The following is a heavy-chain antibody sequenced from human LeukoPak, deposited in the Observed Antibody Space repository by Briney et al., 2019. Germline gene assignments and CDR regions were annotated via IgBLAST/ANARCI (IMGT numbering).Heavy chain of an antibody. D-gene: IGHD2-21*02. CDR2: ITGSGSST. Sequence: GGSLRLSCAASGFTFSSYAMTWVRQAPGKGLEWVSSITGSGSSTYYADSVKGRFTISRDNSKNTLYVQMNSLRAEYTAVYFCAKPPRVVVVTAFDSWGQGTLVTVYS. CDR3: AKPPRVVVVTAFDS. CDR1: GFTFSSYA. J-gene: IGHJ4*02. V-gene: IGHV3-23*01.